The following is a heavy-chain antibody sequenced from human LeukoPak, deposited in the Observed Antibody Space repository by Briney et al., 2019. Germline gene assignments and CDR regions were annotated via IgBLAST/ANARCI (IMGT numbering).Heavy chain of an antibody. CDR1: GFTFSSYS. J-gene: IGHJ6*02. CDR3: ARDRSGYTQRTYCMDV. Sequence: PGGSLRLSCAASGFTFSSYSMNWVRQAPGKGLEWVSSISSSSSYIYYADSVKGRFTISRDNAKNSLYLQMNSLRAEDTAVYYCARDRSGYTQRTYCMDVWGQGTTVTVS. V-gene: IGHV3-21*01. CDR2: ISSSSSYI. D-gene: IGHD5-12*01.